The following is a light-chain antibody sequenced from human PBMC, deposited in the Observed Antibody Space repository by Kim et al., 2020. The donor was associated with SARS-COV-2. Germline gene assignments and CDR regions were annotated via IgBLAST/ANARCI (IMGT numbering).Light chain of an antibody. Sequence: AVGQTVRITYQGDSLRNYYASWYQQKPGQAPVLVIYGKNNRPSGIPDRFSGSSSGNTASLTITGAQAEDEADYYCNSRDSSGNHWVFGGGTQLTVL. CDR1: SLRNYY. CDR3: NSRDSSGNHWV. J-gene: IGLJ3*02. V-gene: IGLV3-19*01. CDR2: GKN.